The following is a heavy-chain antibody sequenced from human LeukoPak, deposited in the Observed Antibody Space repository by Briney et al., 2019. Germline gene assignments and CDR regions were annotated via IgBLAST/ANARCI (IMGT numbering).Heavy chain of an antibody. CDR1: GFTFSSYS. J-gene: IGHJ4*02. Sequence: GSLRLSCAASGFTFSSYSMNWVRQAPGKGLEWVSYISGSSSTIYYADSVKGRFTISRDNAKNSLYLQMNSLRAEDTAVYYCARGRVLDYWGQGTLVTVSS. CDR2: ISGSSSTI. V-gene: IGHV3-48*01. CDR3: ARGRVLDY. D-gene: IGHD3-10*01.